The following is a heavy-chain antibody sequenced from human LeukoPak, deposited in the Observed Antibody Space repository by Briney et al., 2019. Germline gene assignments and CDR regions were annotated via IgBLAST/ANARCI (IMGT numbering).Heavy chain of an antibody. CDR2: ISSSGSTI. D-gene: IGHD2-2*01. V-gene: IGHV3-48*03. J-gene: IGHJ4*02. CDR3: VRGEYQLLADY. CDR1: GFTFSSYQ. Sequence: QPGGSLRLSCAASGFTFSSYQMNWLRQAPGKGLEWVSYISSSGSTIYYADSVKGRFTISRDNAKNSLYLQMNSLRAEDTAVYYCVRGEYQLLADYWGQGTLVTVSS.